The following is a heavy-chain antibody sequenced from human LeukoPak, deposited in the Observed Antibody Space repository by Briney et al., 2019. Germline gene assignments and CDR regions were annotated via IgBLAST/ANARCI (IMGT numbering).Heavy chain of an antibody. Sequence: SETLSLTCTVSGGSISSSSYSWGWIRQPPGKGLEWIGSIYYSGSTNYNPSLKSRVTISVDTSKNQFSLKLSSVTAADTAVYYCARDLGYYYDSSGYSWFDPWGQGTLVTVSS. CDR1: GGSISSSSYS. D-gene: IGHD3-22*01. V-gene: IGHV4-39*07. J-gene: IGHJ5*02. CDR2: IYYSGST. CDR3: ARDLGYYYDSSGYSWFDP.